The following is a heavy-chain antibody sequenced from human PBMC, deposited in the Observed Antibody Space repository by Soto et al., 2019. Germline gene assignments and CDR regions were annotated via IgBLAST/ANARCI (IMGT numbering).Heavy chain of an antibody. Sequence: EVQLLESGGGLVQPGGSLRLSCAASGFTFSTYAMAWVRQAPGKGLEWVSGISGSGGSTYYADSVKGRFAISRDNSKNTLYLQMNSLSVDDTAVYYGTKTPLGQLVVSDYWGQGTLVTVSS. CDR2: ISGSGGST. D-gene: IGHD6-6*01. CDR1: GFTFSTYA. V-gene: IGHV3-23*01. CDR3: TKTPLGQLVVSDY. J-gene: IGHJ4*02.